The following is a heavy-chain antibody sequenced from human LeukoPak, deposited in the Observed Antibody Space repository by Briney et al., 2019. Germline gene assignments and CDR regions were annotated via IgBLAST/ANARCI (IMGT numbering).Heavy chain of an antibody. CDR2: ISGSGGST. Sequence: GGSLRLSCAASGFTFSSYAMSWVRQAPGKGLEWVSAISGSGGSTYYADSVKGRFTISRDNAKNTLYLQMNSLRAEDTAVYYCARGAGWMYGSGSYHDAFDIWGQGTMVTVSS. D-gene: IGHD3-10*01. CDR1: GFTFSSYA. V-gene: IGHV3-23*01. J-gene: IGHJ3*02. CDR3: ARGAGWMYGSGSYHDAFDI.